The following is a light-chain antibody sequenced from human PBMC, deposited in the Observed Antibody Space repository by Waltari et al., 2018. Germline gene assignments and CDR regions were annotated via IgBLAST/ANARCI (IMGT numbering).Light chain of an antibody. CDR2: SAS. CDR3: HQYGYTLWT. J-gene: IGKJ1*01. CDR1: QTISNSH. Sequence: EIVLTQSPGTLSLSPGERATLSCRASQTISNSHLAWYQQKPGQAPRLLIYSASSRATGIPDRFSGSGSETDFTLTISRLEPEDLGVYYCHQYGYTLWTFGQGTKVEIK. V-gene: IGKV3-20*01.